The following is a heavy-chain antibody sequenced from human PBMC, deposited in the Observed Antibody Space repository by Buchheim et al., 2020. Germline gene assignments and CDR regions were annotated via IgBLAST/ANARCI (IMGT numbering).Heavy chain of an antibody. J-gene: IGHJ6*02. V-gene: IGHV3-74*01. CDR3: VTSGTYYYYAMDV. CDR2: INSDGRTT. CDR1: GFTFSSYW. Sequence: EVQLVESGGGLVQPGGSLRLSCAASGFTFSSYWMHWVRQAPGKGLVCVARINSDGRTTTYADSVKGRFTISRDNAKNTLYLQMNSLRDEDTAVYYCVTSGTYYYYAMDVWGQGTT. D-gene: IGHD3-3*01.